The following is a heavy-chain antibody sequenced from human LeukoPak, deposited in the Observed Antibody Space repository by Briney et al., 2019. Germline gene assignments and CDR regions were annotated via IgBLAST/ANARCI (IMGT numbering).Heavy chain of an antibody. Sequence: GASVKVSCKASGGTFSSYAISWVRQAPGQGLEWMGGIIPIFGTANYAQKFQGRVTITTDESTSTAYMELSSLRSDDTAVYYCARATNDYGDAADYWGQGTLVTVSS. CDR1: GGTFSSYA. J-gene: IGHJ4*02. CDR2: IIPIFGTA. D-gene: IGHD4-17*01. V-gene: IGHV1-69*05. CDR3: ARATNDYGDAADY.